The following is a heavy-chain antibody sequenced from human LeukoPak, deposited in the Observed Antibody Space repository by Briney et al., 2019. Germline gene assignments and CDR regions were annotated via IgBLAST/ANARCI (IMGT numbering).Heavy chain of an antibody. CDR1: GGSISSYY. V-gene: IGHV4-59*08. CDR3: ARPGVGSGRYGAFDI. CDR2: IYYSGST. J-gene: IGHJ3*02. D-gene: IGHD5-18*01. Sequence: SETLSLTCTVSGGSISSYYWSWIRQPPGKGLEWIGYIYYSGSTNYNPSLKSRVAISVDTSKNQFSLKLSSVTAADTAVYYCARPGVGSGRYGAFDIWGQGTMVTVSS.